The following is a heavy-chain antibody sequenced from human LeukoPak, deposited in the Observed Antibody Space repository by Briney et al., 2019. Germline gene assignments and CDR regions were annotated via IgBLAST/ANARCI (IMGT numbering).Heavy chain of an antibody. CDR1: GFTFSSYS. Sequence: GGSLRLSCAASGFTFSSYSMNWVRQAPGTGLEWVSSISSSSSYIYYADSVKGRFTISRDSAKNSLYLQMNSLRAEDTAVYYCARDLSRRGMDVWGKGTTVTVPS. V-gene: IGHV3-21*01. CDR3: ARDLSRRGMDV. CDR2: ISSSSSYI. J-gene: IGHJ6*04.